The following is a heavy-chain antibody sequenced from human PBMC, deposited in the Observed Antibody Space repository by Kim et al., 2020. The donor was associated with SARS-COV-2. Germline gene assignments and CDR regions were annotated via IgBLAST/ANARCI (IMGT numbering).Heavy chain of an antibody. D-gene: IGHD2-15*01. J-gene: IGHJ3*02. Sequence: SRVTISVDTSKNQFSLKLSSVTAADTAVYYCAGDPGYCSGGSCYSGAFDIWGQGTMVTVSS. V-gene: IGHV4-31*02. CDR3: AGDPGYCSGGSCYSGAFDI.